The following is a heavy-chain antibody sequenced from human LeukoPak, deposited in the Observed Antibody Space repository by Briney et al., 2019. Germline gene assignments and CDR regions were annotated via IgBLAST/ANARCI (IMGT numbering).Heavy chain of an antibody. CDR1: GYTFTSYY. Sequence: GASVKVSCKASGYTFTSYYLHWVRQAPGQGPEWMGWINPNSGGTNYAQKFQGRVTMTRDTSISTAYMELSRLRSDDTAEYYCARALYYDSSGYYSSSYYYFQHWGQGTLVTASS. J-gene: IGHJ1*01. CDR2: INPNSGGT. V-gene: IGHV1-2*02. CDR3: ARALYYDSSGYYSSSYYYFQH. D-gene: IGHD3-22*01.